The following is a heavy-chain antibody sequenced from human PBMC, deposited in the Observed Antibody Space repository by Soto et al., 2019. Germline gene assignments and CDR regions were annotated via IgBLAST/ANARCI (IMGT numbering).Heavy chain of an antibody. D-gene: IGHD3-22*01. V-gene: IGHV3-23*01. CDR3: AKGGGYYDSVGY. J-gene: IGHJ4*02. Sequence: EVQLLESGAGLVQPGGSLRLSCAASGFTFSSYAMSWVRQAPGKGLEWVSAISGSGGSTYYADSVKGRFTISRDNSKNTLYLQMNSLRAEDTAVYYCAKGGGYYDSVGYWGQGTLVTVSS. CDR2: ISGSGGST. CDR1: GFTFSSYA.